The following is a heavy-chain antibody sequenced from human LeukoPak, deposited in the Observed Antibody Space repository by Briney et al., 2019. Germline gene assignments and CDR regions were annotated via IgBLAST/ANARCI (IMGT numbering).Heavy chain of an antibody. CDR1: GFTFSSYA. J-gene: IGHJ4*02. Sequence: RSGGSLTLSCGASGFTFSSYAMSWVRQAPGKGLEWVAGISGNGGYTYYADSVKGRFTISRDNSKNTLDLQMNSLRVEDTAVYYCAKVSGYYDTSGQGFYYFEDWGQGTLATGSS. V-gene: IGHV3-23*01. CDR3: AKVSGYYDTSGQGFYYFED. CDR2: ISGNGGYT. D-gene: IGHD3-22*01.